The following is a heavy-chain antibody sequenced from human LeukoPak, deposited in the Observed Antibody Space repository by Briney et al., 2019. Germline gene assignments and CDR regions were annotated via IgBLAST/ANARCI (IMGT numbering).Heavy chain of an antibody. CDR2: ISWNSGSI. J-gene: IGHJ4*02. V-gene: IGHV3-9*01. D-gene: IGHD4-11*01. Sequence: GGSLRLSCAASGFTFDDYAMHWVRQAPGKGLEWVSGISWNSGSIGYADSVKGRFTISRDNAKNTRYLQMNSLRAEDTAVYYCARAPSASTVTTGGFDYWGQGTLVTVSS. CDR1: GFTFDDYA. CDR3: ARAPSASTVTTGGFDY.